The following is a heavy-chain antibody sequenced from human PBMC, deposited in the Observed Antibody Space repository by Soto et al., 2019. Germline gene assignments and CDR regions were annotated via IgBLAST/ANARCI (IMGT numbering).Heavy chain of an antibody. CDR1: GGTFSSYA. Sequence: QVQLVQSGAEVKKPGSSVKVSCKASGGTFSSYAISWVRQAPGQGLEWMGGIIPIFGTANYAQKFQGRVTITADESASTAYMALSRLRSVDTAVYYCASLSSVTTNWYFDLWGRCTVVTVSS. J-gene: IGHJ2*01. CDR3: ASLSSVTTNWYFDL. V-gene: IGHV1-69*01. CDR2: IIPIFGTA. D-gene: IGHD4-17*01.